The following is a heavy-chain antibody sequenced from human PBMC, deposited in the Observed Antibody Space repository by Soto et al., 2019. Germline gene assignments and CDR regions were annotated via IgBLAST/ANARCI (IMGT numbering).Heavy chain of an antibody. Sequence: ASVKVSCKASGYTFTGYYMHWVRQAPGQGLEWMGWINPNSGGTNYAQKFQGWVTMTRDTSISTAYMELSRLRSDDTAVYYCAREGRYCISTSCYEGWFDPWGQATLVTVSS. CDR2: INPNSGGT. CDR1: GYTFTGYY. D-gene: IGHD2-2*01. V-gene: IGHV1-2*04. CDR3: AREGRYCISTSCYEGWFDP. J-gene: IGHJ5*02.